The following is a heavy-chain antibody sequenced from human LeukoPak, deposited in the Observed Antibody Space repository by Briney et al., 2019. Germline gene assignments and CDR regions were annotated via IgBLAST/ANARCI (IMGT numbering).Heavy chain of an antibody. CDR1: GFTFSSYS. D-gene: IGHD3-22*01. J-gene: IGHJ4*02. CDR2: MSSSSSYI. CDR3: ARAPYDSSGYLYG. Sequence: GGSLRLSCAASGFTFSSYSMNWVGQAPGKGLEWVSSMSSSSSYIYYADSVKGRFTISRDNAKNSLYLQMNSLRAEDTAVYYCARAPYDSSGYLYGWGQGTLVTVSS. V-gene: IGHV3-21*01.